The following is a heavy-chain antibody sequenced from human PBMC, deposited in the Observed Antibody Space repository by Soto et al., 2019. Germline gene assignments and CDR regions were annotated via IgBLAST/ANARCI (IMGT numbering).Heavy chain of an antibody. CDR2: INPNSGGT. Sequence: ASVKVSCKASGYTFTGYYMHWVRQAPGQGLEWMGWINPNSGGTNYAQKFQGWVTMTRDTSISTAYMELSRLRSDDTAVYYCARGGSPRAGSFDYWGQGTLVTVSS. CDR3: ARGGSPRAGSFDY. CDR1: GYTFTGYY. J-gene: IGHJ4*02. V-gene: IGHV1-2*04. D-gene: IGHD2-15*01.